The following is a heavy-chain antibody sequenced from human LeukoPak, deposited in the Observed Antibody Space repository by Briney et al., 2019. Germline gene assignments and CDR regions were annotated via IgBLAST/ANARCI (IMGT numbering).Heavy chain of an antibody. J-gene: IGHJ4*02. CDR3: AKVGATYDY. Sequence: PGRSLRLSCAASGFTFSSYGMHGVRQAPGKGLEWVAVISYDGSNKYYADSVKGRFTISRDNSKNTLYLQMNSLRAEDTAVYYCAKVGATYDYWGQGTLVTVSS. CDR2: ISYDGSNK. D-gene: IGHD1-26*01. V-gene: IGHV3-30*18. CDR1: GFTFSSYG.